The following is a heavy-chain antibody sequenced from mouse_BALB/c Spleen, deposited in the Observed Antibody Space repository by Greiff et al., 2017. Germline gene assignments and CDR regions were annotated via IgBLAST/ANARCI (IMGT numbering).Heavy chain of an antibody. D-gene: IGHD2-4*01. Sequence: VQLQQSGPELVKPGASVKMSCKASGYTFTSYVMHWVKQKPGQGLEWIGYINPYNDGTKYNEKFKGKATLTSDKSSSTAYMELSSLTSEDSAVYYCARFPYDYDVGFAYWGQGTLVTVSA. CDR3: ARFPYDYDVGFAY. J-gene: IGHJ3*01. CDR1: GYTFTSYV. CDR2: INPYNDGT. V-gene: IGHV1-14*01.